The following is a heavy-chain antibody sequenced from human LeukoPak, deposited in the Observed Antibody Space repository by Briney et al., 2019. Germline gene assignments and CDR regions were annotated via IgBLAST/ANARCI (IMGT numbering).Heavy chain of an antibody. D-gene: IGHD1-7*01. Sequence: SETLSLTCAVYGGSFSGYYWSWIRQPPGKGLEWIGEINHSGSTNYSPSLKSRVTISVDTSKNQFSLKLSSVTAADTAVYHCARGNWNYGSSMDVWGQGTTVTVSS. CDR2: INHSGST. CDR3: ARGNWNYGSSMDV. CDR1: GGSFSGYY. J-gene: IGHJ6*02. V-gene: IGHV4-34*01.